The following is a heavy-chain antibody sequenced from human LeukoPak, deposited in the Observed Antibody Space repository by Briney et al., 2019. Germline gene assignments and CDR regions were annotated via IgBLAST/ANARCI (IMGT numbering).Heavy chain of an antibody. CDR3: TTCSWFVAVAASVDY. J-gene: IGHJ4*02. Sequence: NAGGSLRLSCAASGFTLSSYWMNWVRQAPGKGLEWVGRIKSKTDGGTTDYAAPVKGRFTISRDDSKNTLYLQMNSLKTEDTAVYYCTTCSWFVAVAASVDYWGQGTLVTVSS. D-gene: IGHD6-19*01. CDR1: GFTLSSYW. V-gene: IGHV3-15*01. CDR2: IKSKTDGGTT.